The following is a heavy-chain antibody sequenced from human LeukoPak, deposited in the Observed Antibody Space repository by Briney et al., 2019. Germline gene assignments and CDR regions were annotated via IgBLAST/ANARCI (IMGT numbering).Heavy chain of an antibody. CDR3: AKDGGYYDYVWGSYKFGYFDY. Sequence: PGGSLRLSCAASGFTFSSYGVHWVRQAPGKGLEWVAVIWYDGSNKYYADSVKGRFTISRDNSKNTLYLQMNSLRAEDTAVYYCAKDGGYYDYVWGSYKFGYFDYWGQGTLVTVSS. J-gene: IGHJ4*02. D-gene: IGHD3-16*01. V-gene: IGHV3-33*06. CDR2: IWYDGSNK. CDR1: GFTFSSYG.